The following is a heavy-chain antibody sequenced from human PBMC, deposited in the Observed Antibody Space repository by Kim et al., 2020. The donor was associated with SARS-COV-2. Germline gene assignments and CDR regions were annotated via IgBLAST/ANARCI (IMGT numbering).Heavy chain of an antibody. V-gene: IGHV3-21*01. CDR3: ARGDYYGSGSNYGMDV. D-gene: IGHD3-10*01. Sequence: SLKVRLTRSRDNAKNSLYLQMNSLRAEDTAVYYCARGDYYGSGSNYGMDVWGQGTTVTVSS. J-gene: IGHJ6*02.